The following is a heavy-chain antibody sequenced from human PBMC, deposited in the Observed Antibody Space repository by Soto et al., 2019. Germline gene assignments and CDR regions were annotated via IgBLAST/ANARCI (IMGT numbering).Heavy chain of an antibody. CDR3: TRKKCSCACHLFDY. CDR1: GYTFNSYC. J-gene: IGHJ4*02. D-gene: IGHD3-10*02. CDR2: IKTDSSNT. V-gene: IGHV1-18*01. Sequence: ASVKVSFQATGYTFNSYCGNGVRQAPGQGLEWMGWIKTDSSNTNYEQRIQGRVSMTRGTSSGTGDMEMRSLTSDDTAVYYCTRKKCSCACHLFDYWGQGTLVTVSS.